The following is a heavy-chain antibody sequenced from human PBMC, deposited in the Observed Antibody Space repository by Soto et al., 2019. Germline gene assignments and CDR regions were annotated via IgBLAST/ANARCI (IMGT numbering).Heavy chain of an antibody. V-gene: IGHV4-59*08. D-gene: IGHD1-1*01. CDR1: GGSIISYY. CDR2: IYYSGST. Sequence: SETLSLTCTVSGGSIISYYWSWIRQPPGKGLEWIGYIYYSGSTNYNPSLKSRVTISVDTSKNQFSLKLTSVTAADTAVYYCARRGQQLENYYYYAMDVWGQGTTVTVSS. J-gene: IGHJ6*02. CDR3: ARRGQQLENYYYYAMDV.